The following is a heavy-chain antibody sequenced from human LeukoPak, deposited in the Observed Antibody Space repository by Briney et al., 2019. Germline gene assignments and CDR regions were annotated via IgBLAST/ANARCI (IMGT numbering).Heavy chain of an antibody. Sequence: GGSLRLSCAASGFTFSSYNMHWVRQVIGKGLEWVSAIGSAGDTYYPGSVKGRFTISRENAKNSLYLQMNSLRAGDTAVYYCARGGSSGWRNWFDPWGQGTLVTVSS. V-gene: IGHV3-13*04. D-gene: IGHD6-19*01. CDR1: GFTFSSYN. CDR3: ARGGSSGWRNWFDP. J-gene: IGHJ5*02. CDR2: IGSAGDT.